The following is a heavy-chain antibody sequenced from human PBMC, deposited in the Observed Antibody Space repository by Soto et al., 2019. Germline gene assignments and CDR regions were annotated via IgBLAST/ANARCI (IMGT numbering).Heavy chain of an antibody. Sequence: PSETLSLTCTVSGGSISSYYWSWIRQPPGKGLEWIGYIYYSGSTNYNPSLKSRVTISVDTSKNQFSLKLSSVTAADTAVYYCARATAAAAYYYYYGMDVWGQGTKVTVSS. CDR2: IYYSGST. D-gene: IGHD6-13*01. V-gene: IGHV4-59*01. CDR3: ARATAAAAYYYYYGMDV. J-gene: IGHJ6*02. CDR1: GGSISSYY.